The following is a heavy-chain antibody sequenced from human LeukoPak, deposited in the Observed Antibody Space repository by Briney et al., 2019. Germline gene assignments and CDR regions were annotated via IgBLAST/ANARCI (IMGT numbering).Heavy chain of an antibody. CDR3: ARRGVTTYYYDSNGAMTDAFDV. J-gene: IGHJ3*01. Sequence: SQTLSLTCTVSGGSISSYSWNWIRQPPGKGLEWIGYIYSSGSTKSNSSPTSRVAISVDTSKNQFSLRLSSVTAADTAVYYCARRGVTTYYYDSNGAMTDAFDVWGQGTMVTVSS. D-gene: IGHD3-22*01. CDR1: GGSISSYS. CDR2: IYSSGST. V-gene: IGHV4-59*08.